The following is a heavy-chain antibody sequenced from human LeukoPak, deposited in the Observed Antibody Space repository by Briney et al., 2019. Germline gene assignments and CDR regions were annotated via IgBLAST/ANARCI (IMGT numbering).Heavy chain of an antibody. CDR1: GYTFTSYA. CDR3: MSTSNWGSVIFDY. Sequence: GASVKVSCKASGYTFTSYAMNWVRQAPGQGLEWMGWMDTNSDNTVSAQKFQGRVTMTKTASISTAYMELRSLRSEDTAVYYCMSTSNWGSVIFDYWGQGTLVTVSS. V-gene: IGHV1-8*02. J-gene: IGHJ4*02. CDR2: MDTNSDNT. D-gene: IGHD7-27*01.